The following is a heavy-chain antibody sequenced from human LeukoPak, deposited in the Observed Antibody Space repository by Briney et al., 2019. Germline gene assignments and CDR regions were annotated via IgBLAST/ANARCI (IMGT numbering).Heavy chain of an antibody. CDR1: GFTFSSYA. CDR3: ARDGPGYSFDY. CDR2: ISTSGSTI. J-gene: IGHJ4*02. Sequence: GGSLRLSCAASGFTFSSYAMSWVRQAPGKGLEWVSCISTSGSTIYYAESVKGRLTISRDNARNSLYLQMNSLRAEDTAIYYCARDGPGYSFDYWGQGTLVTVSS. D-gene: IGHD5-18*01. V-gene: IGHV3-48*03.